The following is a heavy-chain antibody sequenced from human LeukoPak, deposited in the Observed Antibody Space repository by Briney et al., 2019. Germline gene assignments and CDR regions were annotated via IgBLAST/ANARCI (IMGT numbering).Heavy chain of an antibody. CDR2: IRVTDNT. Sequence: PGGSLRLSSAASGFTFSNYAMNWVRQAPGKGLEWVSGIRVTDNTYYADSVKGRFTISRDNSENTLYLQMSGLRAEDTAVYYCAKGTGDMGYYFDYWGQGTLVTVSS. V-gene: IGHV3-23*01. J-gene: IGHJ4*02. CDR1: GFTFSNYA. CDR3: AKGTGDMGYYFDY. D-gene: IGHD7-27*01.